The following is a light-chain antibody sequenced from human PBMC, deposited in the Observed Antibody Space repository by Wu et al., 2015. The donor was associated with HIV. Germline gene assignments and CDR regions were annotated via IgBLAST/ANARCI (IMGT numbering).Light chain of an antibody. V-gene: IGKV3-15*01. CDR2: DAS. CDR3: QQYNNWPPL. CDR1: QSISTD. Sequence: EIVLTQSPATLSVSPGDGATLSCRASQSISTDLAWYQQKSGQAPRLLIYDASTRATGIPARFSGSGSGTEFTLTINNMQSEDFAVYSCQQYNNWPPLFGQGTKLEI. J-gene: IGKJ2*01.